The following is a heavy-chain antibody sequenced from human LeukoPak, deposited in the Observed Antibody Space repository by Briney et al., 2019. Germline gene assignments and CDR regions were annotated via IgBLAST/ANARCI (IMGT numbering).Heavy chain of an antibody. Sequence: GGSLRLSCAASGFTVSSNYMSWVRQAPGKGLEWVAFIRYDGSNKYYADSVKGRFTISRDNSKNTLYLQMNSLRAEDTAVYYCAKGAVEMATIGYFDYWGQGTLVTVSS. CDR3: AKGAVEMATIGYFDY. J-gene: IGHJ4*02. D-gene: IGHD5-24*01. CDR1: GFTVSSNY. V-gene: IGHV3-30*02. CDR2: IRYDGSNK.